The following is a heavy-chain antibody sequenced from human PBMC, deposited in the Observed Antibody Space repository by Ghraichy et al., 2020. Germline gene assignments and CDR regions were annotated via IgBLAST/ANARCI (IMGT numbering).Heavy chain of an antibody. J-gene: IGHJ4*02. CDR3: ARGRGYSGYDYN. V-gene: IGHV3-48*01. CDR1: GFTFSSYS. D-gene: IGHD5-12*01. Sequence: GGSLRLSCAASGFTFSSYSMNWVRQAPGKGLEWVSYISSSSSTIYYADSVKGRFTISRDNAKNSLYLQMNSLIAEDTAVYYCARGRGYSGYDYNWGQGTLVTVTT. CDR2: ISSSSSTI.